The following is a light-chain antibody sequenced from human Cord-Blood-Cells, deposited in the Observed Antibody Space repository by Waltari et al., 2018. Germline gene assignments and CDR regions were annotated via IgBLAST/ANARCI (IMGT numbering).Light chain of an antibody. CDR3: QQLNSYPHT. Sequence: IQLTQSPSSLSPSVGDRVPTTCRASQGISSYLAWYQQKPGKAPKLLIYAASTLQSGVPSRFSGSGSGTDFTLTISSLQPEDFATYYCQQLNSYPHTFGQGTKLEIK. J-gene: IGKJ2*01. V-gene: IGKV1-9*01. CDR2: AAS. CDR1: QGISSY.